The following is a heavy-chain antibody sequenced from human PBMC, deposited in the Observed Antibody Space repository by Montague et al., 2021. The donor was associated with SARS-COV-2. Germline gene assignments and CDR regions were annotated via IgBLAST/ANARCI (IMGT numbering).Heavy chain of an antibody. Sequence: SETRSLTCTFSGASRSTKNYYWGWIRQPPGKGLEWIGSISYSATSYSNPSLKSRVTMSVDTSRNQLSLNLSSVTVADTAVYYCARLGITLGGVIVIRYYFDFWGQGTLATVSS. CDR1: GASRSTKNYY. J-gene: IGHJ4*02. V-gene: IGHV4-39*01. CDR2: ISYSATS. D-gene: IGHD3-16*02. CDR3: ARLGITLGGVIVIRYYFDF.